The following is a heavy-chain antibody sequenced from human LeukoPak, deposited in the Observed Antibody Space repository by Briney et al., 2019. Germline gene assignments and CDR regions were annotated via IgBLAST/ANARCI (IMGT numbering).Heavy chain of an antibody. CDR2: IWYDGSNE. D-gene: IGHD6-19*01. V-gene: IGHV3-33*03. Sequence: GGSLRLSCAASGFTFSRYGMHWVRQAPGKGLEWVAVIWYDGSNEYYADSVKGRFTISRDNAKNSLYLQMNSLRAEDTAVYYCARQWGRSFDYWGQGTLVTVSS. CDR1: GFTFSRYG. J-gene: IGHJ4*02. CDR3: ARQWGRSFDY.